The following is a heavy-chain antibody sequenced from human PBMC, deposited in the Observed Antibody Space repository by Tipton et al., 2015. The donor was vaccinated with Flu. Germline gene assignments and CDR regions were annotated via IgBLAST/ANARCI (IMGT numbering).Heavy chain of an antibody. CDR3: ARLSGYTATFDYYYYMDV. CDR2: IYSSGST. J-gene: IGHJ6*03. CDR1: GDSISSYY. V-gene: IGHV4-59*08. Sequence: TLSLTCTVSGDSISSYYWSWIRQPPGKGLEWIGYIYSSGSTDYNPSLKSRVTISIDTSKNQVSMKLSSVTAADTAVYYCARLSGYTATFDYYYYMDVWGRGTTVTVSS. D-gene: IGHD5-18*01.